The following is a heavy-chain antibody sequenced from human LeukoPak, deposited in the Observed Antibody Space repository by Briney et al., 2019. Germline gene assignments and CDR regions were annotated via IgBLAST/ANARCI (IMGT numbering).Heavy chain of an antibody. CDR2: IIPILGIA. CDR1: GGTFSSYA. J-gene: IGHJ4*02. CDR3: ARDNLEMTTIVGLWFGC. Sequence: EASVKVSCKASGGTFSSYAISWVRQAPGQGLEWMGRIIPILGIANYAQKFQGRVTITADKSTSTAFMELSSLRSEDTAVYYCARDNLEMTTIVGLWFGCWGQGTLVTVSS. V-gene: IGHV1-69*04. D-gene: IGHD5-24*01.